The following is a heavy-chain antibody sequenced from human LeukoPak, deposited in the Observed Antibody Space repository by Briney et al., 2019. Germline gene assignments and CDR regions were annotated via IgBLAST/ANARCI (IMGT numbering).Heavy chain of an antibody. CDR2: IYTSGDT. Sequence: SETLSLTCTASGNSFIGYFWTWIRQPAGKGLEWIGRIYTSGDTNYNPSLMSRVTMSVDISKNQFSLKLSSVTAADTAVYYCAREPVSTRFDYWGQGTLVTVSS. V-gene: IGHV4-4*07. CDR3: AREPVSTRFDY. CDR1: GNSFIGYF. J-gene: IGHJ4*02. D-gene: IGHD5/OR15-5a*01.